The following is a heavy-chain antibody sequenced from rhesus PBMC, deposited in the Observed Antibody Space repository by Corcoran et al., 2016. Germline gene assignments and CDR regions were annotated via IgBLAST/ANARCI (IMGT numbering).Heavy chain of an antibody. CDR1: GGSISDSYR. CDR2: IHGSYTNT. Sequence: QLQLQESGPGLVKPSETLSLTCVVSGGSISDSYRWSWIRQPPGKGLEWIGYIHGSYTNTNYNPSRNIRVTSSKNPSKNQFSLKLSSVTAADTAVYYCARYDGSGWYYWYFDLWGPGTPITISS. CDR3: ARYDGSGWYYWYFDL. J-gene: IGHJ2*01. V-gene: IGHV4S10*01. D-gene: IGHD6-31*01.